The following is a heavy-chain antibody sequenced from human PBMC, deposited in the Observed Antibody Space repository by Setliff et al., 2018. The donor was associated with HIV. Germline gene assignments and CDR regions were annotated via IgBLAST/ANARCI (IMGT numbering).Heavy chain of an antibody. CDR3: ARGPPFAY. CDR1: GGSFIGSSFQ. V-gene: IGHV4-39*07. Sequence: SETLSLTCTVSGGSFIGSSFQSTWIRQTPGKGLEWIADIAYSGTTMYTNYDPSLESRVIVSEDTSRDQFFLKLTSVTADDTAIYYCARGPPFAYWGQGLLVTVSS. J-gene: IGHJ4*02. CDR2: IAYSGTTMYT.